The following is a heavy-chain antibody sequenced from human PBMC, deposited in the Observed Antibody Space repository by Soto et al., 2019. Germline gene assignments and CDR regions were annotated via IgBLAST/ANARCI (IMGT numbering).Heavy chain of an antibody. D-gene: IGHD2-2*01. CDR1: GRSFSTYY. J-gene: IGHJ4*02. V-gene: IGHV4-34*01. Sequence: SETLSLTCAVSGRSFSTYYWSWIRQPPGTGLVWIGQINHSGSTNYNPSLKSRVTISVDTSKNQFSLKVYTVTAADTAVYYCARGPTPGGYCSSTSCKSFDYWGQGTQVTVSS. CDR3: ARGPTPGGYCSSTSCKSFDY. CDR2: INHSGST.